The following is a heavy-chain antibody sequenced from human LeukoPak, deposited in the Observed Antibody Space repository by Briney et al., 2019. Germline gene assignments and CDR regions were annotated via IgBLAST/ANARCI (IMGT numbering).Heavy chain of an antibody. Sequence: PGGSLRLSCAASGFTFNNYGMHWVRQAPGEGLEWVAVIWYDGSNKYYADSVKGRFTISRDNSKNTLYLQMNSLRAEDTAVYYCARDPGIVGATPFDYWGQGTLVTVSS. CDR1: GFTFNNYG. CDR2: IWYDGSNK. J-gene: IGHJ4*02. D-gene: IGHD1-26*01. V-gene: IGHV3-33*01. CDR3: ARDPGIVGATPFDY.